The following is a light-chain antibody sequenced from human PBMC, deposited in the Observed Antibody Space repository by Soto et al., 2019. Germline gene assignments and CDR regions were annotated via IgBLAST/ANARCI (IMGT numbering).Light chain of an antibody. Sequence: DIQMTQSPSSLSASVGDRVTITCRASQSISSYLNWYQQKPGKAPKLLIYAASSLQSGVPSRFSGSGSGTDFTLTISSLQPEDFATYYCQQSFFGQGTKLEIK. V-gene: IGKV1-39*01. J-gene: IGKJ2*01. CDR1: QSISSY. CDR2: AAS. CDR3: QQSF.